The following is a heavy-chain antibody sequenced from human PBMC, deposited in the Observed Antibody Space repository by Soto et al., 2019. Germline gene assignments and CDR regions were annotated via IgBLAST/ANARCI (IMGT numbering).Heavy chain of an antibody. CDR3: ARDGSSSGWGSYYYYGMDV. J-gene: IGHJ6*02. CDR1: GYTFTSYG. Sequence: QVQLVQSGAEVKKPGASVKVSCKASGYTFTSYGISWVRQAPGQGLEWMGWISAYNGNTNYAQKLQGRVTMTTDTSTSTAYMELRSLRSDDTALYYCARDGSSSGWGSYYYYGMDVWGQGTTVTVSS. V-gene: IGHV1-18*01. CDR2: ISAYNGNT. D-gene: IGHD6-19*01.